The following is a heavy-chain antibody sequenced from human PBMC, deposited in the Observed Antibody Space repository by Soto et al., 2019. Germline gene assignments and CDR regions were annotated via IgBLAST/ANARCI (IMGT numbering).Heavy chain of an antibody. V-gene: IGHV3-49*03. J-gene: IGHJ4*02. D-gene: IGHD6-13*01. CDR1: GFTFGDCA. CDR3: AREMPPGIAAAGRGAFDY. CDR2: IRSKAYGGTT. Sequence: GGSLRLSCTASGFTFGDCAMSWFRQAPGKGPEWLGFIRSKAYGGTTEYAASVKGRFTISRDDSKSIAYLQMNSLRAEDTAVYYCAREMPPGIAAAGRGAFDYWGQGTLVTVSS.